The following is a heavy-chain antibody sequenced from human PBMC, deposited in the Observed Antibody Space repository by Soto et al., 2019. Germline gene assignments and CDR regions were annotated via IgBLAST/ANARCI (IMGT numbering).Heavy chain of an antibody. Sequence: AGSLRLSCAASGFSFSSFEMNWVRQAPGKGLEWVSYISNSGRIIYYADSVKGRFTISRDDAKNSLYLQMNSLRAEDTAVYYCAREWGTSIAAAFDYWGQGTLVTVSS. D-gene: IGHD6-6*01. CDR1: GFSFSSFE. CDR2: ISNSGRII. V-gene: IGHV3-48*03. J-gene: IGHJ4*02. CDR3: AREWGTSIAAAFDY.